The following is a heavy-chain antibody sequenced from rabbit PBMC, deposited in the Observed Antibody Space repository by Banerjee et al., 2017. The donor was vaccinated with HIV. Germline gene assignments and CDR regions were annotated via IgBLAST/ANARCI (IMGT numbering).Heavy chain of an antibody. J-gene: IGHJ4*01. CDR1: GFDFSNKYV. V-gene: IGHV1S45*01. D-gene: IGHD1-1*01. Sequence: QEQLKESGGGLVQPGGSLKLSCKASGFDFSNKYVMCWVRQAPGKGLEWIGIIYTGSSGSTSYASWAKGRFTISKTSSTTVTLQMTSLTVADTATYLCAGSLVDNANLWGPGTLVTVS. CDR2: IYTGSSGST. CDR3: AGSLVDNANL.